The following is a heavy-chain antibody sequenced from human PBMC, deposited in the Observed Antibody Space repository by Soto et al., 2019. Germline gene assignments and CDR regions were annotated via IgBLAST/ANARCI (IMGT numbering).Heavy chain of an antibody. CDR1: GFTFSSFA. Sequence: QVQLVESGGGVVQPGRSLRLSCAASGFTFSSFAMHWVRQAPGKGLEWVALISYDGINKSYADSVKGRFTISRDNSKNSLYLQVNRLRAEDTAVYYCEKERPITRGRGVSHFYFDLWGRGTLVTVSS. CDR2: ISYDGINK. J-gene: IGHJ2*01. D-gene: IGHD3-10*01. V-gene: IGHV3-30*18. CDR3: EKERPITRGRGVSHFYFDL.